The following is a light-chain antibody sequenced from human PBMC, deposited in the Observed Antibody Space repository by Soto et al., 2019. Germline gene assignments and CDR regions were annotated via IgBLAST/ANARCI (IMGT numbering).Light chain of an antibody. J-gene: IGKJ4*01. Sequence: DIQMTQSPSSLSASVGDRVTITYRASQSIINYLNWYQLRPGKAPRLLIYAASSLQSGVPSRFTGGGSGTHFTLTISNLQPEDSATYCCQQSFTTPLTFGGGTKVEIK. CDR3: QQSFTTPLT. CDR1: QSIINY. V-gene: IGKV1-39*01. CDR2: AAS.